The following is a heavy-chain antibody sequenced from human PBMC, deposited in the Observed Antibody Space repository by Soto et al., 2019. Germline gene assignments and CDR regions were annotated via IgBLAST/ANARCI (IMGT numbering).Heavy chain of an antibody. CDR1: GYTFTKYW. CDR3: ARRDMLTGYVYFDY. J-gene: IGHJ4*02. CDR2: IYPDDSDT. D-gene: IGHD3-9*01. V-gene: IGHV5-51*01. Sequence: PGESLNISCQASGYTFTKYWVGWVRQMPGKGLEWMGIIYPDDSDTRYSPSFQGHVTISADKSISTAYLQWSSLKASDSATYYCARRDMLTGYVYFDYWGQGTQVTVS.